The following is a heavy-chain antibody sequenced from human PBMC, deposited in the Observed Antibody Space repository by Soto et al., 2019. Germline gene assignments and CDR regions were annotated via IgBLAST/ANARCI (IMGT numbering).Heavy chain of an antibody. Sequence: ASVKVSCKASGYTFTGHYLHWVRQAPGQGLEWMGWINPNSGDTNYAQKFHGRVTMSRDTSISTAYLELSSLRSDDTAVYYCARLNYGGKPLDYWGQGVLVTVSS. CDR1: GYTFTGHY. J-gene: IGHJ4*02. D-gene: IGHD4-17*01. CDR2: INPNSGDT. CDR3: ARLNYGGKPLDY. V-gene: IGHV1-2*02.